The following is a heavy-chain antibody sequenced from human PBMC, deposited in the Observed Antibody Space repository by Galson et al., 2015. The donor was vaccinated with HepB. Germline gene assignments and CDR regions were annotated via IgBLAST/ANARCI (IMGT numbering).Heavy chain of an antibody. Sequence: SLRLSCAASKFTFSGYSMNWVRQAPGKGLEWVSYISSTSNIIYYADSVQGRFTIPRENAKNSLYLQMDSLRAGDTAVYYCARGRHRNYYDNSGYYMYWGQGTLVTVSS. CDR2: ISSTSNII. D-gene: IGHD3-22*01. V-gene: IGHV3-48*01. CDR3: ARGRHRNYYDNSGYYMY. J-gene: IGHJ4*02. CDR1: KFTFSGYS.